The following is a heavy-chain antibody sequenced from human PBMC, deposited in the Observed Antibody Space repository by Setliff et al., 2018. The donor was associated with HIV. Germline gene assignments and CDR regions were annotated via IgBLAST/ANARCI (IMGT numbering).Heavy chain of an antibody. CDR3: AREIKIPPQGALDY. CDR2: VYTSGST. D-gene: IGHD2-2*01. Sequence: SETLSLTCTVSGDSISGYYWSWIRQPAGKGLEWIGRVYTSGSTNYNPSLKSRVTMSVDTSKNQFSLRLSSVTAADTAVYYCAREIKIPPQGALDYWGQGMLVTVSS. V-gene: IGHV4-4*07. J-gene: IGHJ4*02. CDR1: GDSISGYY.